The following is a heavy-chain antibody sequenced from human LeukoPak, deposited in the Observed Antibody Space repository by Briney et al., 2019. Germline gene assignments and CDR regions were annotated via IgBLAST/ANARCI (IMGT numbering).Heavy chain of an antibody. J-gene: IGHJ6*04. CDR2: INPRGST. CDR3: ARGLRQGSAWSWGPKEKSYQYMDV. Sequence: SETLSLTCGVSGGSFSSHYWTWIRQPPGKGLEWIGEINPRGSTNYNPSLESRATVSADTSRNLLSLSLTSVTAADSAVYFCARGLRQGSAWSWGPKEKSYQYMDVWGTGTTVIVSS. CDR1: GGSFSSHY. V-gene: IGHV4-34*01. D-gene: IGHD6-19*01.